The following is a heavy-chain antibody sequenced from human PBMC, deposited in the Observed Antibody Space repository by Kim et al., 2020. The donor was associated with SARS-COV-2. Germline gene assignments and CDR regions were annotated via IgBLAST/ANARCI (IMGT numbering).Heavy chain of an antibody. Sequence: RYSPYFQGQVTISADKSISTAYLQWSSLKASDTAMYYCAGSSGYYWRFDPWGQGTLVTVSS. J-gene: IGHJ5*02. CDR3: AGSSGYYWRFDP. V-gene: IGHV5-51*01. D-gene: IGHD3-22*01.